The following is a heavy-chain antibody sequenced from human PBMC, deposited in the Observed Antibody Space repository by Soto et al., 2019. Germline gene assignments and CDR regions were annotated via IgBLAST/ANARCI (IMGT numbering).Heavy chain of an antibody. D-gene: IGHD6-19*01. CDR3: ARDGHSSGPCGHAFYI. CDR2: INSDGSST. Sequence: EVQLVESGGGLVQPGGSLRLSCAASGFTFSSYWMHWVRQAPGKGLVWVSRINSDGSSTSYADSVKGLFTISRDNAKNTLYLQMNSLRAEDTAVYYCARDGHSSGPCGHAFYIWGQGTMLTVSA. J-gene: IGHJ3*02. V-gene: IGHV3-74*01. CDR1: GFTFSSYW.